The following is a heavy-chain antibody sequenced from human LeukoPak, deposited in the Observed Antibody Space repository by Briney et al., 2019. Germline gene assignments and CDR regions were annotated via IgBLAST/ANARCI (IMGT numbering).Heavy chain of an antibody. CDR1: GGSVTSRSYY. D-gene: IGHD3-3*01. J-gene: IGHJ4*02. Sequence: SETLSLTCTVSGGSVTSRSYYWGWIRQPPGKGLEWIGSIYYSGSTYYNPSLKSRITMSVDTSKNQFSLQLSSVTATDTAMYYCVSHSWSGYPFFDYWGQGTLVTVSS. CDR2: IYYSGST. CDR3: VSHSWSGYPFFDY. V-gene: IGHV4-39*01.